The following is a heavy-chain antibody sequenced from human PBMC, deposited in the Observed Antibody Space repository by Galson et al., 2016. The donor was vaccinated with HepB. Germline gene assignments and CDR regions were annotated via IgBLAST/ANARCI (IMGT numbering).Heavy chain of an antibody. CDR1: GFTFSNYW. D-gene: IGHD3-16*02. J-gene: IGHJ4*02. CDR3: ARDDDYVWGTYRYTRTVPQYYFDY. CDR2: IKSDGSYT. Sequence: SLRLSCAASGFTFSNYWMHWVRQGPGKGLVWVSRIKSDGSYTDYADSVKGRFTISRDSAKNTLYLQMNSLRAEDTAVYYCARDDDYVWGTYRYTRTVPQYYFDYWGQGTLVTVSS. V-gene: IGHV3-74*01.